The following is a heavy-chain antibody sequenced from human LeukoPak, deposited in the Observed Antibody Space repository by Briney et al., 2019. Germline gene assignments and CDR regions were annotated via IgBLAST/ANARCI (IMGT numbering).Heavy chain of an antibody. D-gene: IGHD6-13*01. CDR1: GFTFSSYS. V-gene: IGHV3-21*01. Sequence: GGSLRLSCAASGFTFSSYSMNWVRQAPGKGLEWVSSISSSSSYIYYADSVKGRFTISRDNAKNSLYLQMNSLRAGDTAVYYCARDRIAAAGTDDYYGMDVWGQGTTVTVSS. CDR3: ARDRIAAAGTDDYYGMDV. J-gene: IGHJ6*02. CDR2: ISSSSSYI.